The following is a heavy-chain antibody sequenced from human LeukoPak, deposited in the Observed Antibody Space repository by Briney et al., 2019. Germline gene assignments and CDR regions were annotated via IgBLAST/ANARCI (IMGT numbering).Heavy chain of an antibody. CDR1: GGSISSSIYY. J-gene: IGHJ4*02. CDR3: ASTPVGDQNFDY. CDR2: IYYSGST. V-gene: IGHV4-39*07. Sequence: SETLSLTCTVSGGSISSSIYYWGWIRQPPGKGLEWIGSIYYSGSTNYNPSLKSRVTISVDTSKNQFSLKLSSVTAADTAVYYCASTPVGDQNFDYWGQGTLVTVSS. D-gene: IGHD1-26*01.